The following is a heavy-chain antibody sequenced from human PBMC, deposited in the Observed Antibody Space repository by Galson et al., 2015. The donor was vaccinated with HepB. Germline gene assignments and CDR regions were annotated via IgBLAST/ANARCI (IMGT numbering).Heavy chain of an antibody. CDR1: GFTFSSYG. J-gene: IGHJ4*02. V-gene: IGHV3-30*18. CDR3: AKGKAGIAASSCDY. D-gene: IGHD6-13*01. Sequence: SLRLSCAASGFTFSSYGMHWVRQAPGKGLEWVAVISYDGSNKYYADSVKGRFTISRDNSKNTLYLQMNSLRAEDTAVYYCAKGKAGIAASSCDYWGQGTLVTVSS. CDR2: ISYDGSNK.